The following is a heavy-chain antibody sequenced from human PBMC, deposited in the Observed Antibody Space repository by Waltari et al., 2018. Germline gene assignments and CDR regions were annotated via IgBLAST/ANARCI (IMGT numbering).Heavy chain of an antibody. CDR3: ARVDSQNPGVYSNKGGMDV. CDR2: IYYSGST. D-gene: IGHD4-4*01. CDR1: GGSISSGGYY. J-gene: IGHJ6*02. Sequence: QVQLQESGPGLVKPSQTLSLTCTVSGGSISSGGYYWSWIRQHPGKGLEWIGYIYYSGSTYYNPSLKSRVTISVDTSKNQFSLKLSSVTAADTAVYYCARVDSQNPGVYSNKGGMDVWGQWTTVTVSS. V-gene: IGHV4-31*03.